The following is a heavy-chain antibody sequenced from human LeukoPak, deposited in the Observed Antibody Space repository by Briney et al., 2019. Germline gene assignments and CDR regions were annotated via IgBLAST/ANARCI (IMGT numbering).Heavy chain of an antibody. D-gene: IGHD2-21*01. V-gene: IGHV3-66*01. CDR1: GFTVSSNY. J-gene: IGHJ4*02. Sequence: PGGSLRLSCAASGFTVSSNYMSWVRQAPGKGLEWVSVIYSGGSTYYADSVKGRFTISRDNSKNSFYLQMSSLRAEDTGVFYCARDVAYSAFDYWGQGTLVTVSS. CDR3: ARDVAYSAFDY. CDR2: IYSGGST.